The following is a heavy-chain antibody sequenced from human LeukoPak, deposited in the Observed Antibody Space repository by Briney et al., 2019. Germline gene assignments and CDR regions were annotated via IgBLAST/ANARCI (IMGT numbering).Heavy chain of an antibody. CDR2: ISSNGGST. CDR1: GFTFSSYA. Sequence: PGGSLRLSCSASGFTFSSYAMHWVRQAPGKGLEYVSAISSNGGSTYYADSVKGRFTISRDNSKNTLYLQMNSLRAEDTAVYYCAKDRRYCSSTSCYEGYYYYGMDVWGQGTTVTVSS. V-gene: IGHV3-64*04. J-gene: IGHJ6*02. D-gene: IGHD2-2*01. CDR3: AKDRRYCSSTSCYEGYYYYGMDV.